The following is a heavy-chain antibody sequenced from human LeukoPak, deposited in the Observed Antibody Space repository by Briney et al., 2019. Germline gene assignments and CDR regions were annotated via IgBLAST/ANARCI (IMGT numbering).Heavy chain of an antibody. CDR1: GFTFNTYG. D-gene: IGHD2-2*01. V-gene: IGHV3-30*18. CDR3: AKAAYCTSTSCHFSGYAQRPLDY. Sequence: GRSLRLSCVASGFTFNTYGIHWVRQAPGKGLEWVAGISSDGNNKYYSDSVKGRFTIPRDNSKNTLYLQMNSLRAEDTAVYYCAKAAYCTSTSCHFSGYAQRPLDYWGQGTLVTVSS. CDR2: ISSDGNNK. J-gene: IGHJ4*02.